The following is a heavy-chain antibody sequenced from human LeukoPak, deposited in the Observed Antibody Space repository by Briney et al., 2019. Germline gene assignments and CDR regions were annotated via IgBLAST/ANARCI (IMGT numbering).Heavy chain of an antibody. V-gene: IGHV4-39*07. CDR2: IYCSGTT. D-gene: IGHD3-22*01. J-gene: IGHJ4*02. CDR3: AKHSSGYYKYYFDY. CDR1: GGSISSSGKT. Sequence: SETLSLTCTVSGGSISSSGKTWGWNRQPQGQGLELIGTIYCSGTTNYNPSLNSRVTISVDTSKNQFSLKLSSVTAADTAVYYCAKHSSGYYKYYFDYWGQGTLVTVSS.